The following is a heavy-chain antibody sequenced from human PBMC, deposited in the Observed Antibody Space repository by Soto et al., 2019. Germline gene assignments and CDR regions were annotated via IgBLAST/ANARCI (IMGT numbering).Heavy chain of an antibody. CDR1: GVSISSPKW. V-gene: IGHV4-4*02. CDR2: IFRTGTT. CDR3: VTYKETGGYGAFDI. D-gene: IGHD3-16*01. J-gene: IGHJ3*02. Sequence: QVQLQESGPGLVEPSGTLSLTCAVSGVSISSPKWWYWVRQPPGKGLEWIGEIFRTGTTNYNPSLKSRVTMSLDKSKNQFSLNLNSVTAADTAVYYCVTYKETGGYGAFDIWGQGTMVTVSS.